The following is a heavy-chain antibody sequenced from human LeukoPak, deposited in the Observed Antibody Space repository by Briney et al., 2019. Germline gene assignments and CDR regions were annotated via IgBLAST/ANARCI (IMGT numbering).Heavy chain of an antibody. V-gene: IGHV3-48*04. J-gene: IGHJ6*03. Sequence: GGSLRLSCAASGFTFSSYSMNWVGQAPGKGLEWVSYISSSSSTIYYADSVKGRFTISRDNAKNSLYLQMNSLRAEDTAVYYCARLGDYEGHYYYMDVWGKGTTVTVSS. CDR3: ARLGDYEGHYYYMDV. D-gene: IGHD4-17*01. CDR1: GFTFSSYS. CDR2: ISSSSSTI.